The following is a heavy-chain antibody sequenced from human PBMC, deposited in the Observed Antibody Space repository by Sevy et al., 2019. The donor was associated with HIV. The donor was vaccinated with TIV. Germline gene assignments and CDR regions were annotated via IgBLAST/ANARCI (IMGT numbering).Heavy chain of an antibody. CDR2: IYPGDSDT. Sequence: GESLKISCMGSGYTFSNYWIGWVRQMPGKGLEWMGVIYPGDSDTRYSPSFQGQVNISADKSSSTAYLQWSSLKTSDTAIYYCARYPIVVVPAAEYYFDYWGQGTLVTVSS. CDR1: GYTFSNYW. CDR3: ARYPIVVVPAAEYYFDY. V-gene: IGHV5-51*01. J-gene: IGHJ4*02. D-gene: IGHD2-2*01.